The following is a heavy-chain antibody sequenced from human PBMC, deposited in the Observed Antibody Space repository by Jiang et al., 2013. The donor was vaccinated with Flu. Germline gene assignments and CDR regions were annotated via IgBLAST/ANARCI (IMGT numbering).Heavy chain of an antibody. Sequence: VQLVESGGGVVQPGRSLRLSCAASGFTFSNYAMHWVRQAPGKGLEWVAVISYDGSNKYYADSVKGRFTISRDNSKNTLYVQMNSLRAEDTAVYYCARALYYDSGGYSYYFDYWGQGTLVTVSS. CDR3: ARALYYDSGGYSYYFDY. CDR1: GFTFSNYA. CDR2: ISYDGSNK. J-gene: IGHJ4*02. V-gene: IGHV3-30*04. D-gene: IGHD3-22*01.